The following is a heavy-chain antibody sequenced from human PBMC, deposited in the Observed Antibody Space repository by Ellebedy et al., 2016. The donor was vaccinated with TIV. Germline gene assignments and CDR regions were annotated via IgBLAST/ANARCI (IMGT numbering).Heavy chain of an antibody. D-gene: IGHD6-19*01. V-gene: IGHV3-30*18. CDR1: GFTFRNYG. J-gene: IGHJ4*02. CDR3: AKEKFDSGGY. CDR2: VSYDGRNN. Sequence: GGSLRLSXAASGFTFRNYGMHWVRQAPGKGLEWMAVVSYDGRNNFYADSVKGRFTVSRDNSKNTVYLQMNGLRVEDTAIYYCAKEKFDSGGYWGQGTLVTVSS.